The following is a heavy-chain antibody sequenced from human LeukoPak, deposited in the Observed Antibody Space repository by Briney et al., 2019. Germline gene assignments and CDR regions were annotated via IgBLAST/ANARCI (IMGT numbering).Heavy chain of an antibody. V-gene: IGHV3-11*01. CDR2: INVNGAAM. J-gene: IGHJ4*02. D-gene: IGHD1-1*01. CDR3: ARGPRILATGSYYFDY. CDR1: GFSFKDYY. Sequence: GGSLRLSCAASGFSFKDYYFSWIRQAPGKGLEWVSFINVNGAAMYYADSVKGRFTISRDNAKNSVYLEMNTLRAEDTAVYYCARGPRILATGSYYFDYWGQGSLVTVSS.